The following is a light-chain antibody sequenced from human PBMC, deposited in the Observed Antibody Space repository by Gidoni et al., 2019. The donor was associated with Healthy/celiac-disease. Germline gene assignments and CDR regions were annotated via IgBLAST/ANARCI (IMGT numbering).Light chain of an antibody. CDR1: VLPKKY. Sequence: SYELTHPPSASVLPGQTARITCSGEVLPKKYAYWYQQKSGQAPVLVIYEDSKRPSGIPEGFSGSSSGTMATLAISGAQVEDEADYYCYATDSSGNQGVFGAGTKVTVL. CDR2: EDS. V-gene: IGLV3-10*01. J-gene: IGLJ1*01. CDR3: YATDSSGNQGV.